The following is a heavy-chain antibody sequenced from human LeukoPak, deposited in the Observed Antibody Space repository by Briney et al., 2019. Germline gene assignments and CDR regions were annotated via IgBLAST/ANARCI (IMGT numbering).Heavy chain of an antibody. CDR1: GGSISSYY. Sequence: PSETLSLTCTVSGGSISSYYWSWIRQPPGKGLEWIGYIYYSGSTNYNPSLKSRVTISVDKSKNQFSLKLSSVTAADTAVYYCARGSSSGWYLGDVWGKGTTVTVSS. J-gene: IGHJ6*04. D-gene: IGHD6-19*01. V-gene: IGHV4-59*12. CDR3: ARGSSSGWYLGDV. CDR2: IYYSGST.